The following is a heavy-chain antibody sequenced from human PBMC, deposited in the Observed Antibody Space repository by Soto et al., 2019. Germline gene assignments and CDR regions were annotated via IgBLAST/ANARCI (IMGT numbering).Heavy chain of an antibody. D-gene: IGHD3-9*01. CDR1: GASISGYH. J-gene: IGHJ4*02. CDR2: ISYSGAT. V-gene: IGHV4-59*08. Sequence: PSETLSLTCTVSGASISGYHWSWIRQSPGKGLECLGYISYSGATNYNPSLKSRVTMSIDTSKNQSSLQLNSVTAADTAVYYCARGFAIDWYTYYFDYWGQGPLVTVSS. CDR3: ARGFAIDWYTYYFDY.